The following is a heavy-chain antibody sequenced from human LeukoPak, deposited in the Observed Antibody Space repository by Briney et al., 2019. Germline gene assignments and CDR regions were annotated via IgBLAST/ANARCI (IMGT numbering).Heavy chain of an antibody. CDR3: ARDLEMATIGTGGY. Sequence: PVASVKVSCRASGYTFTGYYMHWVRQAPGQGLEWMGWINPNSGGTNYAQKLQGRVTMTTDTSTSTAYMELRSLRSDDTAVYYCARDLEMATIGTGGYWGQGTLVTVSS. CDR1: GYTFTGYY. J-gene: IGHJ4*02. V-gene: IGHV1-2*02. D-gene: IGHD5-24*01. CDR2: INPNSGGT.